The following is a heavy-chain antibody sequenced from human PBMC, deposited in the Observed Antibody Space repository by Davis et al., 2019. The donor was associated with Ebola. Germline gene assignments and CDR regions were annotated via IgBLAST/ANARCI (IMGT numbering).Heavy chain of an antibody. CDR2: MHDSGTS. CDR3: TKKISYDTGGFLGWFDP. V-gene: IGHV4-59*08. Sequence: MPSETLSLTCSVSGGSITSYYCSWIRQFPGKRLEWIGYMHDSGTSNYNPSLKSRVTISVDTSKDQFSLKMTSVSAADTAVYYCTKKISYDTGGFLGWFDPWGQGTQVTVSS. D-gene: IGHD3-22*01. J-gene: IGHJ5*02. CDR1: GGSITSYY.